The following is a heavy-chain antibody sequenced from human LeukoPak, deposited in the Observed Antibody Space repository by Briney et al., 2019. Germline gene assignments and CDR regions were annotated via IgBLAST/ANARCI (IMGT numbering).Heavy chain of an antibody. CDR2: ISAYNGNT. D-gene: IGHD3-22*01. V-gene: IGHV1-18*01. CDR1: GYTFTSYG. J-gene: IGHJ4*02. CDR3: ARDLTYYYDSSGSFFDY. Sequence: ASVKVSCKASGYTFTSYGISWERQAPGQALEWMGWISAYNGNTNYAQKLQGRVTMTTDTYTSTAYLELRSLRSDDTAVYYCARDLTYYYDSSGSFFDYWGQGTLVTVSS.